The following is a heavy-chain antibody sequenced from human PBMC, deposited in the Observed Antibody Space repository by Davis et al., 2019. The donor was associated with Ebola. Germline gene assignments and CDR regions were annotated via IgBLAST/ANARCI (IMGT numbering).Heavy chain of an antibody. D-gene: IGHD1-26*01. J-gene: IGHJ4*02. CDR1: GFTFSSSW. CDR3: ARWASVGY. CDR2: IKVDGSAK. Sequence: GGSLRLSCAASGFTFSSSWMTWVRQAPEKGLEWVATIKVDGSAKYYVDSVKGRFTISRDNVKNSLYLQMDSLRAEDTAVYYCARWASVGYWGQGTLVTVSS. V-gene: IGHV3-7*01.